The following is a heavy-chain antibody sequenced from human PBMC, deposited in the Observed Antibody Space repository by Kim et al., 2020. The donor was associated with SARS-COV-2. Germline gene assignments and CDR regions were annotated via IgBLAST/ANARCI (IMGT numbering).Heavy chain of an antibody. CDR3: AKVRRGPLAATWYFDY. V-gene: IGHV3-23*01. Sequence: GGSLRLSCAASGFTFSSSSMAWVRQAPGKGLEWVSSIVSGGDITYYADSVKGRFTISRDNSENSLYLQMDSLRAGDTALYYCAKVRRGPLAATWYFDYWGQGTLVTVSS. CDR2: IVSGGDIT. CDR1: GFTFSSSS. D-gene: IGHD2-15*01. J-gene: IGHJ4*02.